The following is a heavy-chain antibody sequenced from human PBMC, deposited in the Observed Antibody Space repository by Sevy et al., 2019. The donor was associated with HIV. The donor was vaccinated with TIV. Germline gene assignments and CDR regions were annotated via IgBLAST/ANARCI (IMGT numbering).Heavy chain of an antibody. Sequence: GGSLRLSCAASGFTFSDYYMSWIRQAPGKGLEWISYISGSDGTIYYADSVKGRFTISRDNAKNSLYLQMNSLRAEDTAVYYCAKDSRVYSSSHFDYWGQGTLVTVSS. CDR2: ISGSDGTI. D-gene: IGHD6-13*01. J-gene: IGHJ4*02. CDR3: AKDSRVYSSSHFDY. V-gene: IGHV3-11*04. CDR1: GFTFSDYY.